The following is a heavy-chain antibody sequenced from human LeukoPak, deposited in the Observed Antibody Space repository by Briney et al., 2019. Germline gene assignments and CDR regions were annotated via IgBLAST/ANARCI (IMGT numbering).Heavy chain of an antibody. D-gene: IGHD2-21*02. V-gene: IGHV1-8*03. CDR3: ARTTSMTASGYDY. CDR2: INPDTGDK. CDR1: GYTFTNYH. Sequence: ASVKVSCKASGYTFTNYHINWVRQASGQGLEWMTWINPDTGDKGYARKFQDRVTITTDTFISTAYMELSSLSSEDTAVYFCARTTSMTASGYDYWGQGTLVSVSS. J-gene: IGHJ4*02.